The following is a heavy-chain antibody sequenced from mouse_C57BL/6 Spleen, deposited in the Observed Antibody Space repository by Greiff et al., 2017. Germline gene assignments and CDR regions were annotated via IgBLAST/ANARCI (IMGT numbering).Heavy chain of an antibody. D-gene: IGHD1-1*01. CDR2: IWTGGGT. J-gene: IGHJ2*01. V-gene: IGHV2-9-1*01. Sequence: QVQLKESGPGLVAPSQSLSITCTVSGFSLTSYAISWVRQPPGKGLEWLGVIWTGGGTNYNSALKSRLSISKDNSKSQVFLKMNRLQTDDTARYDCARNSNFDYGSSLDYWGQGTTLTVSS. CDR3: ARNSNFDYGSSLDY. CDR1: GFSLTSYA.